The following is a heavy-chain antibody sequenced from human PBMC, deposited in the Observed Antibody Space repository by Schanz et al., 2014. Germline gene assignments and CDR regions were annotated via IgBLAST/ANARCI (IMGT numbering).Heavy chain of an antibody. V-gene: IGHV3-21*02. J-gene: IGHJ4*02. D-gene: IGHD1-26*01. Sequence: EVQLLESGGGLVQPGGSLRLSCAASGFTFNNFNMNWVRQAPGKGLEWVSSISSSGSSIYYADSVKGRFTISRDNANNSLFLRMNSLRAEDTAVYYCARDSGSHYVVDYWGQGTLVTVSS. CDR2: ISSSGSSI. CDR3: ARDSGSHYVVDY. CDR1: GFTFNNFN.